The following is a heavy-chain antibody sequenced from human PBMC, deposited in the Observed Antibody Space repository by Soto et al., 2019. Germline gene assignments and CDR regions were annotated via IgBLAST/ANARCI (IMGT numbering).Heavy chain of an antibody. V-gene: IGHV3-48*01. CDR3: ARDRNYRTTVESAFDI. D-gene: IGHD4-17*01. CDR1: GFTFSSYS. CDR2: ISSSSSTI. J-gene: IGHJ3*02. Sequence: GGSLRLSCAASGFTFSSYSMNWVRQAPGKGLEWVSYISSSSSTIYYADSVKGRFTISRDNAKNSLYLQMNSLRAEDTAVYYCARDRNYRTTVESAFDIWGQGTMVTVSS.